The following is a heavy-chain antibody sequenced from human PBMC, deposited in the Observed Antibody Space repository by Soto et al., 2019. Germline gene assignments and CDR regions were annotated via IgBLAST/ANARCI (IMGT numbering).Heavy chain of an antibody. V-gene: IGHV4-34*01. CDR3: ARGRRMNILTGYHPVVWFDP. Sequence: LLQPSETLSLTCAVYGGSFSGYYWSWIRQPPGKGLEWIGEINHSGSTNYNPSLKSRVTISVDTSKNQFSLKLSSVTAADTAVYYCARGRRMNILTGYHPVVWFDPWGQGTLVTVSS. CDR2: INHSGST. J-gene: IGHJ5*02. D-gene: IGHD3-9*01. CDR1: GGSFSGYY.